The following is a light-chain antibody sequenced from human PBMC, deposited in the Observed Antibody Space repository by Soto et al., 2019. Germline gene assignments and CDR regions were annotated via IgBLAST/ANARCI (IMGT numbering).Light chain of an antibody. CDR3: SSYTISNTLPFV. J-gene: IGLJ1*01. V-gene: IGLV2-14*01. Sequence: QSALKQPASVSGSPGQSITISCTGTSSDVGGFDYVSWYQQSPGKAPKLIIYDVRRRPSGVSTRFSGSKSANTASLTISGLQAEDEAHYYCSSYTISNTLPFVFGTGTKLTVL. CDR2: DVR. CDR1: SSDVGGFDY.